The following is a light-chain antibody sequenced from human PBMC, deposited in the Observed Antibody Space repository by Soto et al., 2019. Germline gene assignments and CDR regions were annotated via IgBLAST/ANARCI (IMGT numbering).Light chain of an antibody. CDR3: SSYTTSNTRQIV. CDR2: DVS. Sequence: LTQPASVSGSPGQSITISCTGTSSDVGGYNYVSWYQHHPGKAPKLMIFDVSNRPSGVSNRFSGSKSGNTASLTISGLQPEDEADYYCSSYTTSNTRQIVFGTGTKLTVL. V-gene: IGLV2-14*03. J-gene: IGLJ1*01. CDR1: SSDVGGYNY.